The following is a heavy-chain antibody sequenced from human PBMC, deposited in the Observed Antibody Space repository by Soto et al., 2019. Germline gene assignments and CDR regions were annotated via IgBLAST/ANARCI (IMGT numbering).Heavy chain of an antibody. D-gene: IGHD2-15*01. V-gene: IGHV1-8*01. Sequence: ASVKVSCKASGYTFTSYDINWVRQATGQGLEWMGWMNPNSGNTGYAQKFQGRVTMTRNTSISTAYMELSSLRSEDTAVYYCARGSTPVCSGGSCYWGDAFDIWGQGTMVTVSS. CDR3: ARGSTPVCSGGSCYWGDAFDI. CDR2: MNPNSGNT. J-gene: IGHJ3*02. CDR1: GYTFTSYD.